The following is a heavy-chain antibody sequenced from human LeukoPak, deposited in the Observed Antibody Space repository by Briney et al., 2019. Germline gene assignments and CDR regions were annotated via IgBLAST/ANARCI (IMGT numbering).Heavy chain of an antibody. V-gene: IGHV3-11*03. CDR1: GFTFSDYY. Sequence: GGSLRLSCAACGFTFSDYYMSWIRQAPGKGLEWVSYISSSSSYTNYADSVKGRFTISRDNAKNSLYLQMNSLRAEDTAVYYCAGGWLQWDDAFDIWGQGTMVTVSS. CDR3: AGGWLQWDDAFDI. CDR2: ISSSSSYT. J-gene: IGHJ3*02. D-gene: IGHD5-24*01.